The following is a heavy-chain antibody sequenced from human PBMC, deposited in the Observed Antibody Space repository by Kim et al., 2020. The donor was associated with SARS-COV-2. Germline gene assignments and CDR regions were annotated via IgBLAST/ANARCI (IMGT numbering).Heavy chain of an antibody. CDR1: GFTFSSYS. CDR3: ARDSSFLFENQRLVLAFDI. J-gene: IGHJ3*02. CDR2: ISSSSSTI. Sequence: GGSLRLSCAASGFTFSSYSMNWVRQAPGKGLEWVSYISSSSSTIYYADSVKGRFTISRDNAKNSLYLQMNSLRDEATAVYYCARDSSFLFENQRLVLAFDIWGQGTMVTVSS. V-gene: IGHV3-48*02. D-gene: IGHD6-19*01.